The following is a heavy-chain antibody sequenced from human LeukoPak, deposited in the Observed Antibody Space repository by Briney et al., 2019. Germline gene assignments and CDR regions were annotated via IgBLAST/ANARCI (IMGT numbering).Heavy chain of an antibody. CDR1: GITLNNYN. D-gene: IGHD2-2*01. CDR2: IRNRRSYI. Sequence: GSLRLSCATSGITLNNYNINWGRQAPGKGLELVSSIRNRRSYIYYADSVKGRFTISRDNAKNSLYLQMNSLRAEDTAVYYCARPLSGYCSSTSCYRKSHAFDIWGQGTMVTVSS. J-gene: IGHJ3*02. V-gene: IGHV3-21*01. CDR3: ARPLSGYCSSTSCYRKSHAFDI.